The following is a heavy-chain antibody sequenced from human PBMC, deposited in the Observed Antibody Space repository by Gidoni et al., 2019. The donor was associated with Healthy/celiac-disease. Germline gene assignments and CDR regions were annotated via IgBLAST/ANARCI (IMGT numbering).Heavy chain of an antibody. CDR2: LIPIFGTA. J-gene: IGHJ5*02. V-gene: IGHV1-69*01. CDR1: GGTFSSYA. CDR3: ARERVPAAMIDWFDP. Sequence: QVQLVQSGAEVKKPGSSVKVSCKAAGGTFSSYAISWVRQAPGQGLEWMGGLIPIFGTANYAQKFQGRVTIPADESTSTAYMELSSLRSEDTAVYYCARERVPAAMIDWFDPWGQGTLVTVSS. D-gene: IGHD2-2*01.